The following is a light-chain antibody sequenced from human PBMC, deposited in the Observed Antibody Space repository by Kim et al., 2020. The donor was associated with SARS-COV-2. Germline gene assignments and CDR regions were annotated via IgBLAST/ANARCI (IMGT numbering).Light chain of an antibody. CDR1: QSISSW. CDR2: ETS. J-gene: IGKJ2*01. CDR3: QQYSTYLYT. V-gene: IGKV1-5*03. Sequence: SASVVDRVTITCRASQSISSWLAWYQQKPGKAPKLLIYETSSLESGVPSRFSGSGSGTQFSLTISSLQPDDFATYYCQQYSTYLYTFGQGTKLEI.